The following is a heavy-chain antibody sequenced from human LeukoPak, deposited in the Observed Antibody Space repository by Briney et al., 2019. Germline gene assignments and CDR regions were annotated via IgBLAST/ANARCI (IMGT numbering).Heavy chain of an antibody. J-gene: IGHJ5*02. CDR3: TRQSLINWFDP. CDR2: IRSKASSYAT. D-gene: IGHD3-16*02. CDR1: GFTFSGSA. Sequence: PGGSLRLSCAASGFTFSGSAMHWVRQASGKGLEWVGRIRSKASSYATAYAASVKGRFTISRDDSKNTAYLQMNSLKTEDTAVYYCTRQSLINWFDPWGQGTLVTVSS. V-gene: IGHV3-73*01.